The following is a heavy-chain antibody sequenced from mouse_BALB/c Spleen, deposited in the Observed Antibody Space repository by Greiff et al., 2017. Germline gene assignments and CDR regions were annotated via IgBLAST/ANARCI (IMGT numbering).Heavy chain of an antibody. CDR2: ISYSGST. CDR3: ARGNGNWYAMDY. CDR1: GDSITSGY. J-gene: IGHJ4*01. D-gene: IGHD2-1*01. Sequence: EVKLQESGPSLVKPSQTLSLTCSVTGDSITSGYWNWIRKFPGNKLEYMGYISYSGSTYYNPSLKSRISITRDTSKNQYYLQLNSVTTEDTATYYCARGNGNWYAMDYWGQGTSVTVSS. V-gene: IGHV3-8*02.